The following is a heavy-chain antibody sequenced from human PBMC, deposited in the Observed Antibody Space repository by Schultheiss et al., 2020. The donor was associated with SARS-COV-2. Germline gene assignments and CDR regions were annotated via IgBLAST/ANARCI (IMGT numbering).Heavy chain of an antibody. D-gene: IGHD3-10*01. CDR3: ARDSGAGHYYGSGSYSPSFDY. CDR2: ISSSSSYI. J-gene: IGHJ4*02. Sequence: GGSLRLSCAASGFTFSSYSMNWVRQAPGKGLEWVSSISSSSSYIYYADSVKGRFTISRDNAKNSLYLQMNSLRAEDTAVYYCARDSGAGHYYGSGSYSPSFDYWGQGTLVTVSS. CDR1: GFTFSSYS. V-gene: IGHV3-21*01.